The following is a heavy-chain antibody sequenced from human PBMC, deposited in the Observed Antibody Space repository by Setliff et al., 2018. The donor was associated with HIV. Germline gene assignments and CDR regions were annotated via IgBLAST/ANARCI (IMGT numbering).Heavy chain of an antibody. J-gene: IGHJ4*02. D-gene: IGHD3-3*01. Sequence: SETLSLTCTVSGGSISSGGYYWSWIRQHPGKGLEWIGYIYYSGTTHYNPSLKSRVFISLDTSKNQISLKLNSVTAADTAVYYCVSGPLSGYGYYFDYWGQGALVTVSS. CDR3: VSGPLSGYGYYFDY. V-gene: IGHV4-30-4*08. CDR1: GGSISSGGYY. CDR2: IYYSGTT.